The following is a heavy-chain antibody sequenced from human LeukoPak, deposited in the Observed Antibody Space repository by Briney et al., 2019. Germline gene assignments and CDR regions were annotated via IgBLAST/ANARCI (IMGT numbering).Heavy chain of an antibody. J-gene: IGHJ5*02. D-gene: IGHD1-14*01. CDR2: VLLSGRT. V-gene: IGHV4-39*07. CDR3: AKEPDGIRFDP. Sequence: SETLSLTCAVYGQSVSGSRSYWPWIRQPPGKGLEWIGSVLLSGRTTYNPALESRVNISMDASNIQFSLTLTSVTAADTAVYYCAKEPDGIRFDPWGQGTLVTVSS. CDR1: GQSVSGSRSY.